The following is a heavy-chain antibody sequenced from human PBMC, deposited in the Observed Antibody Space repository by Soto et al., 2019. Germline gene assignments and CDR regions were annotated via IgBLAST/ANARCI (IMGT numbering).Heavy chain of an antibody. Sequence: GGSLRLSCEVSGFTFSMYSMTWVRQAPGKGLEWVAKIPQEGGDGHYADSVKGRFTISRDNAKNSVFLQMNNLRAADTAVYYCARDQLILPAHDFFYGSDVWGQGATVTVS. CDR1: GFTFSMYS. D-gene: IGHD2-21*02. CDR2: IPQEGGDG. J-gene: IGHJ6*02. CDR3: ARDQLILPAHDFFYGSDV. V-gene: IGHV3-7*03.